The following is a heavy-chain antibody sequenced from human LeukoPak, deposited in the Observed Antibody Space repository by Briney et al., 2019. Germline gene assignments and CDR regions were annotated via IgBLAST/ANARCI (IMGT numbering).Heavy chain of an antibody. J-gene: IGHJ4*02. Sequence: PGGSLRPSCAASGFTFSSYWIGWVRQAPGKGLEWVANIKQDGSEKYYVDSVKGRFTISRDNAKNSLYLQMNSLRAEDTAVYYCARDLNPRDYGSYWGQGTLVTVSS. V-gene: IGHV3-7*01. CDR3: ARDLNPRDYGSY. D-gene: IGHD4-17*01. CDR2: IKQDGSEK. CDR1: GFTFSSYW.